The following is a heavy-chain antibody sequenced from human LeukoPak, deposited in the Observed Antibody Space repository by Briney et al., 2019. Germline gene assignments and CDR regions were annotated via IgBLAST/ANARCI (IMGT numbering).Heavy chain of an antibody. V-gene: IGHV1-69*13. Sequence: SVKVSCKASGGTFSSYAISWVRRAPGQGLEWMGGIIPIFGTANYAQKFQGRVTITADESTSTAYMELSSLRSEDTAVYYCAREKTGTTIFDYWGQGTLVTVSS. CDR2: IIPIFGTA. CDR1: GGTFSSYA. J-gene: IGHJ4*02. CDR3: AREKTGTTIFDY. D-gene: IGHD1-1*01.